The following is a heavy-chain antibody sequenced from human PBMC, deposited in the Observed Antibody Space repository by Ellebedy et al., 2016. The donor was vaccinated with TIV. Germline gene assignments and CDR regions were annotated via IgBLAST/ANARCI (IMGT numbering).Heavy chain of an antibody. V-gene: IGHV1-2*02. CDR3: AAFPFLSSSSAY. J-gene: IGHJ4*02. D-gene: IGHD6-6*01. CDR2: VYPKNGDT. Sequence: ASVKVSCKASGYTFTGYYMYWVRQAPGQGLEWMGWVYPKNGDTTYAQKFQDRVTMTRDTSTSTVYMEVNSLRIDDTAVYYCAAFPFLSSSSAYWGQGALVTVSS. CDR1: GYTFTGYY.